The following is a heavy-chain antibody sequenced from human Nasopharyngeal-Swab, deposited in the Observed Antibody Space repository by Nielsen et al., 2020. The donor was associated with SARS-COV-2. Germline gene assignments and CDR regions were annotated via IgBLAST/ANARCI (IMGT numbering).Heavy chain of an antibody. Sequence: GGSLRLSCVVSGFTFSDHWMNWVRQAPGKGLEWVANIKPDGSEKYYVDSVKGRFTISRDNARNSLFLQMDSLRVEDTAIYYCAKMRWELLLDGFDIWGQGTMVTVSS. CDR3: AKMRWELLLDGFDI. D-gene: IGHD1-26*01. CDR2: IKPDGSEK. V-gene: IGHV3-7*03. J-gene: IGHJ3*02. CDR1: GFTFSDHW.